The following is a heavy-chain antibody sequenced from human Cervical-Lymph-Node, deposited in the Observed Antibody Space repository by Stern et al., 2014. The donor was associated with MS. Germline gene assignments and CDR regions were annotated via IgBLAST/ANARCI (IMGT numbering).Heavy chain of an antibody. J-gene: IGHJ4*02. CDR3: ARSLAGVFDF. V-gene: IGHV2-70*04. Sequence: QVTFKESGPALIKPKQALTLTCTFSGFSLNTAGTRVTWIRQSPGKALEWLAGIDWDDAKFSRSSLKTRLTISKDTSKSQVVLTLTNMDPVDTATYYCARSLAGVFDFWGQGAMVTVSS. CDR2: IDWDDAK. CDR1: GFSLNTAGTR.